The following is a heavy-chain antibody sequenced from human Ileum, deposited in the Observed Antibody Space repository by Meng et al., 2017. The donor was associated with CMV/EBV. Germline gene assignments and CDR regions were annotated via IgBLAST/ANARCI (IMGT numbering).Heavy chain of an antibody. CDR1: GFTFSRDA. Sequence: ASGFTFSRDAMSWVRQAPGKGLEWVSVVYGTSDTTFYADSVKGRFTISRDDSENTVYLQMNSLRVEDTAVYYCAKDEGGSYNHFFNYWGQGTLVTVSS. V-gene: IGHV3-23*03. J-gene: IGHJ4*02. D-gene: IGHD1-26*01. CDR3: AKDEGGSYNHFFNY. CDR2: VYGTSDTT.